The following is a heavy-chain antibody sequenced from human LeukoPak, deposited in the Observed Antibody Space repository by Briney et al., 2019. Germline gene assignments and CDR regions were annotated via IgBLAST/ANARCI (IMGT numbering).Heavy chain of an antibody. J-gene: IGHJ4*02. D-gene: IGHD2-2*01. CDR2: INRDGSST. CDR3: ARELPDTPRVFDY. V-gene: IGHV3-74*01. Sequence: GGSLRLSCAASGFTFSTYWMHWVRQAPGQGLVWVSHINRDGSSTSYADSVKGRFTISRDNAKNTLYLQMNSLRAEDTAVYYCARELPDTPRVFDYWGQGTLVTVSS. CDR1: GFTFSTYW.